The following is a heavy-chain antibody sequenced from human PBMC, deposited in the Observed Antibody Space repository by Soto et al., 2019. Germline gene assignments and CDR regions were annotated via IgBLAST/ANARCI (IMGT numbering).Heavy chain of an antibody. CDR3: ARDSPAPRPRQNSGYDFDYYYGMDV. D-gene: IGHD5-12*01. Sequence: ASVKVSCKASGGTFSSYAISWVRQAPGQGLEWMGGIIPIFGTANYAQKFQGRVTITADESTSTAYMELSSLRSEDTAVYYCARDSPAPRPRQNSGYDFDYYYGMDVWGQGTTVTVSS. V-gene: IGHV1-69*13. CDR2: IIPIFGTA. CDR1: GGTFSSYA. J-gene: IGHJ6*02.